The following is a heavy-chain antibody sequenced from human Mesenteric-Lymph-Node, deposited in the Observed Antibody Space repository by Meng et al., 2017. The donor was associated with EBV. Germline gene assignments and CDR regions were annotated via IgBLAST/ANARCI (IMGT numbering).Heavy chain of an antibody. V-gene: IGHV4-34*01. CDR2: INHSGST. Sequence: QVHLAQWGAGLLKPSETLALTCAVYGGSFSGYYWSWIRQPPGKGLEWIGEINHSGSTNYNPSLKSRVTISVDTSKNQFSLKLSSVTAADTAVYYCARGEKGPIDYWGQGTLVTVSS. J-gene: IGHJ4*02. CDR1: GGSFSGYY. CDR3: ARGEKGPIDY.